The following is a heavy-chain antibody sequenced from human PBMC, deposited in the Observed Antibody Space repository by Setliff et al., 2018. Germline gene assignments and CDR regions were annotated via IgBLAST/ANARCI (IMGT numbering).Heavy chain of an antibody. Sequence: ASVKVSCKSSGYTFTSYGINWVRQAPGQGLEWMGWINAYAQKFQGRVTMTIYTLTSTAYMELRSLRSDDTAVYYSARGPLDFVVTPAAAKFDYWGQGTLVTVSS. CDR2: INA. J-gene: IGHJ4*02. CDR3: ARGPLDFVVTPAAAKFDY. CDR1: GYTFTSYG. V-gene: IGHV1-18*01. D-gene: IGHD2-2*01.